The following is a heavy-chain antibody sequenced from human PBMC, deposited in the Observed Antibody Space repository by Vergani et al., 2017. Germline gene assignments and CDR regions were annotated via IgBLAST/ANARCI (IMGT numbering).Heavy chain of an antibody. J-gene: IGHJ4*02. CDR3: AGDDHPTYDY. Sequence: EVQLVESGGGLVKPGGSLRLSCAASGFTFSSYSMNWVRQAPGKGLEWVSSISSSSSYIYYADSVKGRFTISRDNAKNSLYLQMNSLRAEDTAVYYCAGDDHPTYDYWGQGTLVTVSS. CDR1: GFTFSSYS. CDR2: ISSSSSYI. V-gene: IGHV3-21*01.